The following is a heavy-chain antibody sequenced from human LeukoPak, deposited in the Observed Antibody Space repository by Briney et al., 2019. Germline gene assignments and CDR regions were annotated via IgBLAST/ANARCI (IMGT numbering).Heavy chain of an antibody. V-gene: IGHV4-59*01. CDR1: GGSISSYY. D-gene: IGHD6-13*01. J-gene: IGHJ4*02. Sequence: SETLSLTCTVSGGSISSYYWRWIRQPPGKGLEWIGYIYYSGSTNYNPSLKSRVTISVDTSKNQFSLKLSSVTAADTAVYYCARDLGSSWYAGFDYWGQGTLVTVSS. CDR2: IYYSGST. CDR3: ARDLGSSWYAGFDY.